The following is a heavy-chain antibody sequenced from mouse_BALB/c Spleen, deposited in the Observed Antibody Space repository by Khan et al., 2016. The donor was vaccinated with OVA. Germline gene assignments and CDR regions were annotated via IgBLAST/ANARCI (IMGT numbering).Heavy chain of an antibody. V-gene: IGHV3-2*02. CDR1: GYSITSGYG. CDR2: ISYSGST. D-gene: IGHD1-2*01. Sequence: EVQLQESGPGLVKPSQSLSLTCTVTGYSITSGYGWNWIRQFPGNKLEWMGYISYSGSTNYNPSLKSRIYITRDTSKNQFFLQLNSVTTDDTATYYCARTARIKYWGQGTTLTVSS. J-gene: IGHJ2*01. CDR3: ARTARIKY.